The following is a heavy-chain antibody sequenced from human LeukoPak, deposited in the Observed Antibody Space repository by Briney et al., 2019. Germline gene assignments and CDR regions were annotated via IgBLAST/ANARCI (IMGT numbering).Heavy chain of an antibody. CDR2: IYSAGTT. D-gene: IGHD1-26*01. J-gene: IGHJ4*02. CDR1: GFAVSSNH. Sequence: PGGSLRLSCAASGFAVSSNHMNWVRQAPGKGLEWVSIIYSAGTTYHYADSVKGRFTISRDTSKNTVYLQMSSLRDEDTAIYYCARDSTYYYFDYWGQGTLASVSS. V-gene: IGHV3-53*01. CDR3: ARDSTYYYFDY.